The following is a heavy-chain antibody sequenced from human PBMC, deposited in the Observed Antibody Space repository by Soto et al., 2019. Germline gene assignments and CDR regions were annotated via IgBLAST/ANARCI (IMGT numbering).Heavy chain of an antibody. V-gene: IGHV1-69*01. CDR3: ARAEGLGYCSGGSCYTDHFDY. Sequence: QVQLVQSGAEVKKPGSSVKVSCKASGGTFSSYAISWVRQAPGQGLEWMGGIIPIFGTANYAQKFQGRVTITADESTSTAYMELSSLRSDDTAVYYCARAEGLGYCSGGSCYTDHFDYWGQGTLVTVSS. J-gene: IGHJ4*02. CDR2: IIPIFGTA. D-gene: IGHD2-15*01. CDR1: GGTFSSYA.